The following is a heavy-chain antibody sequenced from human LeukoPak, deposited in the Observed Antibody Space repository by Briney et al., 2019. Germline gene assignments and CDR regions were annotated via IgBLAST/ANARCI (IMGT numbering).Heavy chain of an antibody. CDR3: GRLGERSSSFYGMDV. D-gene: IGHD6-6*01. CDR2: IKQDGSEK. V-gene: IGHV3-7*05. CDR1: GFPFSSYW. J-gene: IGHJ6*02. Sequence: PGGSLRLSCAASGFPFSSYWMSWVRQAPGKGLEWVANIKQDGSEKHYVDSVKGRFTISRDNAKNSLYLQMSSLRAEDTAVYYCGRLGERSSSFYGMDVWGLGTTVTVSS.